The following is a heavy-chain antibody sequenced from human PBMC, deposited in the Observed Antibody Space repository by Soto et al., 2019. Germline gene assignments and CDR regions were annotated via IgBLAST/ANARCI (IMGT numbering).Heavy chain of an antibody. V-gene: IGHV3-30-3*01. Sequence: GGSLRLSCAASGSTFSSYAMHCVRQAPGKGLEWVAVISYDGSNKYYADSVKGRFTISRDNSKNTLYLQMNSLRAEDTAVYYCARDQTYYDFWSGYYYYYYGMDVWGQGTTGTVSS. J-gene: IGHJ6*02. CDR2: ISYDGSNK. D-gene: IGHD3-3*01. CDR3: ARDQTYYDFWSGYYYYYYGMDV. CDR1: GSTFSSYA.